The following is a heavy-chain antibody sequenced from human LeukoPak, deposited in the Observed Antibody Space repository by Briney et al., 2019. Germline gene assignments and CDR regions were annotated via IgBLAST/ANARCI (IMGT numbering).Heavy chain of an antibody. CDR2: IKDDGSAN. V-gene: IGHV3-7*01. J-gene: IGHJ4*02. D-gene: IGHD6-19*01. CDR1: GFALSTYW. Sequence: GGSLRLSCAASGFALSTYWMKWVRQAPGKGLEWVASIKDDGSANYYVDSVKGRFTISRDNAKNSLYLRMNSLRVEDTAVYYCARQKSGVAVAGPGDHWGQGTLVTVSS. CDR3: ARQKSGVAVAGPGDH.